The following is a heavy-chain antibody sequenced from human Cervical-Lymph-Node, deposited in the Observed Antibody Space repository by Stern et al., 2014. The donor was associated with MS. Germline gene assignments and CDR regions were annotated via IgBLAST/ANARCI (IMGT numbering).Heavy chain of an antibody. Sequence: QVQLQESGPGLVKPSETLSLTCTVSGDSIDPYYWSWIRQPPGKGLEWIGFIHFGGSTNYSPSLRSRATISVDRSKNQFSLNLTSLTAADTAVYYCARSGGVHGGASFESWGQGTLVTVSS. CDR1: GDSIDPYY. V-gene: IGHV4-59*08. J-gene: IGHJ4*02. CDR2: IHFGGST. CDR3: ARSGGVHGGASFES. D-gene: IGHD3-16*01.